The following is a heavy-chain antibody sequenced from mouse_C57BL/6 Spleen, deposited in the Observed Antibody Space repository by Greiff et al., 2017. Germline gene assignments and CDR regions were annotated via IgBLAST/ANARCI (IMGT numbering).Heavy chain of an antibody. D-gene: IGHD2-2*01. CDR1: GFTFSDYG. Sequence: EVKLVESGGGLVKPGGSLKLSCAASGFTFSDYGMHWVRQAPEKGLEWVAYISSGSSTIYYADTVKGRFTISRDTAKNTLFLQMTSLRSEDTAMYYCARQGYPYYYAMDYWGQGTSVTVSS. CDR2: ISSGSSTI. CDR3: ARQGYPYYYAMDY. J-gene: IGHJ4*01. V-gene: IGHV5-17*01.